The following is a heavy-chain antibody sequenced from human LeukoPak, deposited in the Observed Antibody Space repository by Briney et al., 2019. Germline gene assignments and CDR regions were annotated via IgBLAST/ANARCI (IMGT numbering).Heavy chain of an antibody. Sequence: PGGSLRLSCAPSGFTLSMFWMHGVPQRPGGGLVWVPRMDGPGTGTSYAESVKGRLTISRDNAKNTLYLQMNNVRDEDTAMYYCTKDFVEIRGQGTLVIVSS. D-gene: IGHD2-21*01. V-gene: IGHV3-74*01. CDR2: MDGPGTGT. CDR3: TKDFVEI. CDR1: GFTLSMFW. J-gene: IGHJ4*02.